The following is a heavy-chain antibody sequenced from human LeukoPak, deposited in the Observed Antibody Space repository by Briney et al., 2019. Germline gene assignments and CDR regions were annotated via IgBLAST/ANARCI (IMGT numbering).Heavy chain of an antibody. Sequence: GASVKVSCKASGYTFTAYYIYWVRQAPGQGLEWMGRINPNSGGTNYAQKFQGRVTMTRDTSISTAYMELSRLKSEDTAVYYCATHYFTLAHYFDYWGQGTLVTVSS. CDR1: GYTFTAYY. CDR3: ATHYFTLAHYFDY. D-gene: IGHD2/OR15-2a*01. CDR2: INPNSGGT. V-gene: IGHV1-2*06. J-gene: IGHJ4*02.